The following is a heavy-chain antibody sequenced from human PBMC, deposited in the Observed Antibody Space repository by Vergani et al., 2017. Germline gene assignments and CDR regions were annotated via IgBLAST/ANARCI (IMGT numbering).Heavy chain of an antibody. CDR1: GYTFTGYY. Sequence: QVQLVQSGAEVKKPGASVKVSCKASGYTFTGYYMHWVRQAPGQGLEWMGWINPNSGGTNYAQKFQGRVTMTRDTSISTAYMELSRLRSDDTAVSYCAIDLTMIVVAMNSYYYGMDVWGQGTTVTVSS. J-gene: IGHJ6*02. D-gene: IGHD3-22*01. CDR2: INPNSGGT. CDR3: AIDLTMIVVAMNSYYYGMDV. V-gene: IGHV1-2*02.